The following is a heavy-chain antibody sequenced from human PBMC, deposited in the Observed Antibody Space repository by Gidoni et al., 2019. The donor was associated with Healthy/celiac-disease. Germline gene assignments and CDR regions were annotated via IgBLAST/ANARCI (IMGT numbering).Heavy chain of an antibody. Sequence: QVQLVESGGGLVKPGGSLRLSCAASGFTFSAYYMSWIRQAPGKGLEWVSYISSSSSYTNYADSVKGRFTISRDNAKNSLYLQMNSLRAEDTAVYYCARDRVPAAMLQGGWFDPWGQGTLVTVSS. D-gene: IGHD2-2*01. V-gene: IGHV3-11*05. CDR2: ISSSSSYT. J-gene: IGHJ5*02. CDR1: GFTFSAYY. CDR3: ARDRVPAAMLQGGWFDP.